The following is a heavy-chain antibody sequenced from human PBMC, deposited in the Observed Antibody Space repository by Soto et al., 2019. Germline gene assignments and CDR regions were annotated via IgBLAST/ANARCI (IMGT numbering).Heavy chain of an antibody. V-gene: IGHV3-33*01. J-gene: IGHJ3*02. CDR3: ARDYGSGWDNDAFDI. CDR1: GFTFSSYG. CDR2: IWYDGSNK. Sequence: QVQLVESGGGVVQPGRSLRLSCAASGFTFSSYGMHWVRQAPGKGLEWVAVIWYDGSNKYYADSVKGRFTISRDNSKNTRNLQMNSLRAEDTAVYYCARDYGSGWDNDAFDIWGQGTMVTVSS. D-gene: IGHD6-19*01.